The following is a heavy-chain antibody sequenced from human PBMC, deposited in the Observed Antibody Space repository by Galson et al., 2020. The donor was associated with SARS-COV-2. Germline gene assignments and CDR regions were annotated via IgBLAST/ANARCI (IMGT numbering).Heavy chain of an antibody. CDR1: GGSISSSSHY. Sequence: ETLSLTCTVSGGSISSSSHYWGWIRQPPGKGLEWIGSIYYTGSTYYNPSLKSRVTISVDTSKKQFSLRLRSVTAADTSVYYCAREGSKIAVAGTSFDYWGQGTLVTVSS. D-gene: IGHD6-19*01. J-gene: IGHJ4*02. V-gene: IGHV4-39*02. CDR3: AREGSKIAVAGTSFDY. CDR2: IYYTGST.